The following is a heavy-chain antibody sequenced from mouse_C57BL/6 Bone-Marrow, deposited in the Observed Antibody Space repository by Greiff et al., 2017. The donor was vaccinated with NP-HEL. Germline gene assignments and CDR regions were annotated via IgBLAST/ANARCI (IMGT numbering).Heavy chain of an antibody. CDR1: GFSLTSYG. Sequence: QVQLKESGPGLVQPSQSLSITCTVSGFSLTSYGVHWVRQSPGKGLEWLGVIWRGGSTDYNAAFMSRLSITKDNSKSQVFFKMNSLQADDTAIYYCAKAPPYSSGYGYYAMDYWGQGTLVTVSA. D-gene: IGHD3-2*02. CDR2: IWRGGST. V-gene: IGHV2-5*01. CDR3: AKAPPYSSGYGYYAMDY. J-gene: IGHJ3*01.